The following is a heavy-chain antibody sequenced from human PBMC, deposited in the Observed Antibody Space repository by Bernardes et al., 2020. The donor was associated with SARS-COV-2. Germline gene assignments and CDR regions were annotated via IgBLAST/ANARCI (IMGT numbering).Heavy chain of an antibody. CDR3: ARELLNPYGMDV. CDR1: GFTFSSYA. CDR2: ISYDGSNK. Sequence: GSLRLSCAASGFTFSSYAMHWVRQAPGKGLEWVAVISYDGSNKYYADSVKGRFTISRDNSKNTLYLQMNSLRAEDTAVYYCARELLNPYGMDVWGQGTTVTVSS. J-gene: IGHJ6*02. D-gene: IGHD1-26*01. V-gene: IGHV3-30-3*01.